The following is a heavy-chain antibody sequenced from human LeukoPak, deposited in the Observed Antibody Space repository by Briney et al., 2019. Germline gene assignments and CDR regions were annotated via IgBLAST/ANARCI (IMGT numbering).Heavy chain of an antibody. CDR2: IYYSGST. J-gene: IGHJ4*02. V-gene: IGHV4-39*01. Sequence: SETLSLTCTVSGGSISSSSYYWGWIRQPPGKGLEWIGSIYYSGSTYYNPSLKGRVTISVDTSKNQFSLKLSSVTAADTAVYYCARLSWVAARPVDYWGQGTLVTVSS. CDR3: ARLSWVAARPVDY. D-gene: IGHD6-6*01. CDR1: GGSISSSSYY.